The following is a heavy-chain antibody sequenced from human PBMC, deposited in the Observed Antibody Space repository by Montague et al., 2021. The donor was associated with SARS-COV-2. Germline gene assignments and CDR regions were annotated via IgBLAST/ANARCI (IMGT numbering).Heavy chain of an antibody. V-gene: IGHV4-4*02. D-gene: IGHD4-11*01. J-gene: IGHJ4*02. CDR3: ASHPVFQQLYS. CDR2: IYHTGIT. Sequence: SETLSLTCAVSGASVTSINWWCWVRQPPGRGLEWIAVIYHTGITNFNSSLSSRVSISLDTSKNQFSLTLNFATAAATAIYYCASHPVFQQLYSWGQGTLVTVSS. CDR1: GASVTSINW.